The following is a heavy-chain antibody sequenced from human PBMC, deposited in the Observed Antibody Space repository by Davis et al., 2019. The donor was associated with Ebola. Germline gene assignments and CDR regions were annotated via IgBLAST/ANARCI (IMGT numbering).Heavy chain of an antibody. J-gene: IGHJ5*02. CDR1: GYTLTEVS. D-gene: IGHD3-16*01. CDR2: FDPEEGET. V-gene: IGHV1-24*01. CDR3: AVARFQVLGDWFDP. Sequence: AASVKVSCKVSGYTLTEVSIHWVRQTPGKGLEWMGGFDPEEGETMYAQKFQGRVTVTEDTSTNTGYMELRSLSSEDTAVYYCAVARFQVLGDWFDPWGQGTLVTVSS.